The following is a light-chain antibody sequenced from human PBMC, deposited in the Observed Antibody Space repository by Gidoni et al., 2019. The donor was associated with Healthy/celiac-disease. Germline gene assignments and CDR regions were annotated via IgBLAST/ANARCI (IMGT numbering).Light chain of an antibody. CDR1: QGIRND. J-gene: IGKJ4*01. CDR3: LQDYNYPLT. V-gene: IGKV1-6*01. CDR2: AAS. Sequence: AIQMTQSPSSLSASVGDRVTITCRASQGIRNDLGWYQQKPGKAPKLLLYAASSLQSGAPSRFSGSGSGTDFTLTISSLQPEDFATYYCLQDYNYPLTFGGXTKVEIK.